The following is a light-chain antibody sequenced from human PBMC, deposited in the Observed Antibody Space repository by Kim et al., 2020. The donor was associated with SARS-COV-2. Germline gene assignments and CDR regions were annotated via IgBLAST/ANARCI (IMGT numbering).Light chain of an antibody. J-gene: IGKJ4*01. CDR3: QQYDRLPLT. Sequence: ASVGDRVTIMCQAGQDIRDYLNWYQQKPGKGPKGLICDSKNLETGVPSRFTGSAAGTEYNLTITSLQPEDIGTDYCQQYDRLPLTFGGGAKVDIK. V-gene: IGKV1-33*01. CDR1: QDIRDY. CDR2: DSK.